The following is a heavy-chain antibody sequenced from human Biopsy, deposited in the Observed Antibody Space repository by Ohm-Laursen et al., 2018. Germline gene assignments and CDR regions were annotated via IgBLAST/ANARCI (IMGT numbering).Heavy chain of an antibody. V-gene: IGHV3-15*01. Sequence: LRLSCAASGFPFTNAWMSWVRQAPGKGLEWVGRIKSKTGGGTIDYTASVKGRFSISRDDSKNTLYLQMNSLKTEDTAVYYCLSNWLDPWGQGTLVTVSS. CDR1: GFPFTNAW. J-gene: IGHJ5*02. CDR2: IKSKTGGGTI. CDR3: LSNWLDP.